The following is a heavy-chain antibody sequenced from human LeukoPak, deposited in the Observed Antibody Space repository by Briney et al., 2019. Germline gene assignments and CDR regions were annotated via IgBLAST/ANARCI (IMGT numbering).Heavy chain of an antibody. V-gene: IGHV1-2*02. CDR3: AREPWGSPSDAFDI. D-gene: IGHD3-16*01. J-gene: IGHJ3*02. CDR2: INPNSGGT. CDR1: GYTFTGYY. Sequence: ASVKVSCKASGYTFTGYYMHWVRQAPGQGLEWMGWINPNSGGTNYAQKFQGRVTMTRDTSISTAYMALSRLRSDDTAVYYCAREPWGSPSDAFDIWGQGTMVTVSS.